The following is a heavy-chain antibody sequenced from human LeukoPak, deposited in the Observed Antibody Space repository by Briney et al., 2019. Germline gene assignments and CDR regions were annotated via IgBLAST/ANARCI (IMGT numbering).Heavy chain of an antibody. V-gene: IGHV3-66*01. CDR3: ARIKRENIAAAGTVDY. CDR2: IYSGGST. Sequence: GGSLRLSCAASGFTFSSNAMSWVRQAPGKGLEWVSVIYSGGSTYYADSVKGRFTISRDNSKNTLYLQMNSLRAEDTAVYYCARIKRENIAAAGTVDYWGQGTLVTVSS. D-gene: IGHD6-13*01. J-gene: IGHJ4*02. CDR1: GFTFSSNA.